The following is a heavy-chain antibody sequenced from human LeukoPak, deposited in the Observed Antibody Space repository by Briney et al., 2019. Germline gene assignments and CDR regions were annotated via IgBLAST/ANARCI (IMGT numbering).Heavy chain of an antibody. CDR2: INPNSGGT. V-gene: IGHV1-2*02. CDR3: ARGSYSGYDSGSDFDY. Sequence: ASVKVSCKASGYTFTGYYMHWVRQAPGQGREWMGWINPNSGGTNYAQKFQGRATMTRDTSISTAYTELSRLRSDDTAVYYCARGSYSGYDSGSDFDYWGQGTLVTVSS. J-gene: IGHJ4*02. D-gene: IGHD5-12*01. CDR1: GYTFTGYY.